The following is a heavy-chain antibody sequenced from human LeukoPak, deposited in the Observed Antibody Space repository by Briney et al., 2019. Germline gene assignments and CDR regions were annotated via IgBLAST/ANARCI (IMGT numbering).Heavy chain of an antibody. V-gene: IGHV4-34*01. CDR2: INHSGST. CDR1: GGSFSGYY. CDR3: ARGPNLTGTTLYYYYGMDA. Sequence: SETLSLTCAVYGGSFSGYYWSWIRQPPGKGLEWIGEINHSGSTNYNPSLKSRVTISVDTSKNQFSLKLSSVTASDTAVYYCARGPNLTGTTLYYYYGMDAWGQGTTVTVSS. D-gene: IGHD1-7*01. J-gene: IGHJ6*02.